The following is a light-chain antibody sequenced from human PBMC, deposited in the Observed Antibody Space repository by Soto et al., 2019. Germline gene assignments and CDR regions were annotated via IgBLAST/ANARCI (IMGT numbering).Light chain of an antibody. CDR3: QHYYSRPPT. Sequence: AIRMTQSPSSFSASTGDRVTITCRASQGIGNNLAWYQRKPGSAPKLLISGASTLQIGVLSSFSGSGSGTEFTLTINYLQSEDFAIYYCQHYYSRPPTFGQGTNVEIK. CDR2: GAS. J-gene: IGKJ1*01. CDR1: QGIGNN. V-gene: IGKV1-8*01.